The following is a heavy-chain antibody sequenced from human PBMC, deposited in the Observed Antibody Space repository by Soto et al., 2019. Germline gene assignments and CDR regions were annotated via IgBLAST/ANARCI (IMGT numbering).Heavy chain of an antibody. D-gene: IGHD4-17*01. CDR2: IYYSGST. V-gene: IGHV4-39*01. Sequence: PSETLSLTCTVSGGSISSSSYYWGWIRQPPGKGLEWIGSIYYSGSTYYNPSLKSRVTISVDTSKNQFSLKLSSVTAADTAVYYCAANTVTTFAFDPWGQGTLVTVSS. CDR1: GGSISSSSYY. CDR3: AANTVTTFAFDP. J-gene: IGHJ5*02.